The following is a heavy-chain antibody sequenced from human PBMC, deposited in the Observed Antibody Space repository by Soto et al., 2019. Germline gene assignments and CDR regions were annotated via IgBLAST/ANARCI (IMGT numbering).Heavy chain of an antibody. CDR3: XXEXXXXWRFDY. Sequence: QVQLVQSGAEVKKPGASVKVSCKASGYTFTSYDINWVXXXXXXGLEWMGWMNPNSGNTGYAQKFQGRVTMTRNTXXXXXXXXXXXXXXXXXXXXYXXXEXXXXWRFDYWGQGTLVTVSS. CDR1: GYTFTSYD. CDR2: MNPNSGNT. J-gene: IGHJ4*02. V-gene: IGHV1-8*01.